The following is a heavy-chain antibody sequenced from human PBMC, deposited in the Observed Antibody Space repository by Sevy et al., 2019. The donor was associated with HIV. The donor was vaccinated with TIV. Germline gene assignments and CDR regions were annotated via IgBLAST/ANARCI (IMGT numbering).Heavy chain of an antibody. V-gene: IGHV3-48*02. Sequence: GGSLRLSCAASGFTFSSYSMNWVRQAPGKGLEWVSYISSSSSTIYYADSVKGRFTISRDNAKNSLYLQMNSLRDDDTAVYYCAREFPSYYYDSSGRSGWFDPWGQGTLVTVSS. CDR3: AREFPSYYYDSSGRSGWFDP. CDR1: GFTFSSYS. J-gene: IGHJ5*02. D-gene: IGHD3-22*01. CDR2: ISSSSSTI.